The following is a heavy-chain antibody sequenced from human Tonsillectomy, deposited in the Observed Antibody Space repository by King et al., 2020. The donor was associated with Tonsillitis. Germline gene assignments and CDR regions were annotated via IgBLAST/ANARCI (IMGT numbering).Heavy chain of an antibody. Sequence: MQLQESGPGLVKPSETLSLTCTVSGASISSYSWSWIRQPPGKGLEWIGYISYSGSTNYSPSLKSRVTISVDTSKSQFSLRLSSVTAADTAVYYCARVGYYYESGSYDVDVWGKGTTVTVSS. D-gene: IGHD3-10*01. J-gene: IGHJ6*03. CDR1: GASISSYS. CDR3: ARVGYYYESGSYDVDV. V-gene: IGHV4-59*08. CDR2: ISYSGST.